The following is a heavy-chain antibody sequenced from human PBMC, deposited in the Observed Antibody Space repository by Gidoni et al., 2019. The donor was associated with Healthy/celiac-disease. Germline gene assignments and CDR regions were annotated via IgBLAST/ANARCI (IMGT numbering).Heavy chain of an antibody. CDR1: GGSISSYY. Sequence: QVQLQESVPGLVKPSAPLSLTCTVSGGSISSYYWSWIRHPPGKGLEWIGYIYYSGSTNYNPSLKSRVTISVDTSKNQFSLKLSSVTAADTAVYYGAGVDTAMVTDYWGQGTLVTVSS. J-gene: IGHJ4*02. CDR2: IYYSGST. V-gene: IGHV4-59*01. CDR3: AGVDTAMVTDY. D-gene: IGHD5-18*01.